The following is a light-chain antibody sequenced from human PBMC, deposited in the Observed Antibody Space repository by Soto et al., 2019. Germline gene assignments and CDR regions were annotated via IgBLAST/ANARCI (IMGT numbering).Light chain of an antibody. CDR3: QQLNSYPRT. J-gene: IGKJ2*01. V-gene: IGKV3-20*01. CDR2: GAS. Sequence: EIVLTQSPGTLSLSPGERATLSCRASQSVASNYLAWYQQKPGQAPRVLIYGASSRASGIPDRFSGSGSGTDFTLTISRLEPEDFAVYYCQQLNSYPRTFGQGTKLEIK. CDR1: QSVASNY.